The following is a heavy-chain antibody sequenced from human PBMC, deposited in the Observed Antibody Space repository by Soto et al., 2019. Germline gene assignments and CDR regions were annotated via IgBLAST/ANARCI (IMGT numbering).Heavy chain of an antibody. CDR3: ARATSAGNGRRVDV. D-gene: IGHD6-13*01. J-gene: IGHJ6*04. V-gene: IGHV1-46*01. Sequence: QVQLVQSGTDVKDPGASVSLSCKASGYTFTTYYIHWVRQAPGQGLEGMGMINPSGGITTYAHNFQSRITMTRDTSTSTVYMDLNILRSDDTAVYYCARATSAGNGRRVDVWGKGTTVTVSS. CDR2: INPSGGIT. CDR1: GYTFTTYY.